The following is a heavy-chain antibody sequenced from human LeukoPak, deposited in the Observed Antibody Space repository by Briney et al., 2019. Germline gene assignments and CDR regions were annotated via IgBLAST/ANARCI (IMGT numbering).Heavy chain of an antibody. CDR1: GYTLTELS. V-gene: IGHV1-24*01. J-gene: IGHJ6*02. CDR2: FDPEDGET. Sequence: GASVKVSCKVSGYTLTELSMHWVRQAPGKGLEWMGGFDPEDGETIYAQKFQGRVTMTEDTSTDTAYMELSSLRSEDTAVYYCATTVPMVRGSYHPAYGMDVWGQGTTVTVSS. D-gene: IGHD3-10*01. CDR3: ATTVPMVRGSYHPAYGMDV.